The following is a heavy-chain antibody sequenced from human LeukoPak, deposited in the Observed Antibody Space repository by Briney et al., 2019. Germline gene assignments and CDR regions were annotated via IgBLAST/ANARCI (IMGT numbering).Heavy chain of an antibody. D-gene: IGHD2-2*01. CDR2: INPNSGGT. CDR1: GYTFTGYY. CDR3: ATVVPAAMGWFDP. V-gene: IGHV1-2*02. Sequence: ASVKVSCKASGYTFTGYYMHWVRQAPGQGLECMGWINPNSGGTNYAQKFQGRVTMTRDTSISTAYMELSRLRSDDTAVYYCATVVPAAMGWFDPWGQGTLVTVSS. J-gene: IGHJ5*02.